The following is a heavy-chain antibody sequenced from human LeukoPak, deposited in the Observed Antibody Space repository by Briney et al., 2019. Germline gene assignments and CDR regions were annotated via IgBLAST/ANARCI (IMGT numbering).Heavy chain of an antibody. J-gene: IGHJ4*02. CDR2: IRQDGSQK. CDR3: SGESWSVASGGEFCY. CDR1: GFTFSSYW. D-gene: IGHD3-3*01. Sequence: GGSLRLSCAAAGFTFSSYWMSWVRQAPGKGLEWVATIRQDGSQKYYVDSVKGRFTISRDNAKNSLYLQMNSLRAEDTAVYYWSGESWSVASGGEFCYRGQGTLVTVSS. V-gene: IGHV3-7*01.